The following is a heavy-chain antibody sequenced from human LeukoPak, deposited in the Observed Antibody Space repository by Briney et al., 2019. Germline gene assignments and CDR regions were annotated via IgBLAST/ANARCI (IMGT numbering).Heavy chain of an antibody. CDR1: GGSISSYY. V-gene: IGHV4-59*01. CDR3: ARDGGHYDFWSGYYFDY. D-gene: IGHD3-3*01. CDR2: IYYSGST. J-gene: IGHJ4*02. Sequence: SETLSLTCTVSGGSISSYYWSWIRQPPGKGLEWIGYIYYSGSTNYNPALKSRVTISVDTSKNQFSLKLSSVTAADTAVYYCARDGGHYDFWSGYYFDYWGQGTLVTVSS.